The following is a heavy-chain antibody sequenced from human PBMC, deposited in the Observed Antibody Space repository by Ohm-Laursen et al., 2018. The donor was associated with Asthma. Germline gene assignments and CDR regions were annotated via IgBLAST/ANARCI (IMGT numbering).Heavy chain of an antibody. CDR3: ARVFDTSGFGTFDI. CDR2: IWYDGSNK. Sequence: SLRLSCAASGFTFSSYGMHWVRQAPGKGLEWVAVIWYDGSNKYSADSVKGRFTISRDNSKNTLYLQMNSLRAENTAVYYCARVFDTSGFGTFDIWGQGTMVTVSS. CDR1: GFTFSSYG. J-gene: IGHJ3*02. V-gene: IGHV3-33*01. D-gene: IGHD3-22*01.